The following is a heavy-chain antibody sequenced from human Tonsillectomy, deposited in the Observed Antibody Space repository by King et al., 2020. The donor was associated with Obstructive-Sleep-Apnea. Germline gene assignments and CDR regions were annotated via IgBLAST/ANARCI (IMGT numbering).Heavy chain of an antibody. V-gene: IGHV1-69*09. CDR1: GGTFIRYA. CDR2: IIPILGIA. D-gene: IGHD3-22*01. J-gene: IGHJ6*02. Sequence: QLVQSGAEVKKPGSSVKVSCKASGGTFIRYAISWVRQAPGQGLEWMGRIIPILGIANYAQKFQGRVSITADKSTSTDYRERSSLRSEDTAVYYCAREPQWLMDIWGQGTTVTVSS. CDR3: AREPQWLMDI.